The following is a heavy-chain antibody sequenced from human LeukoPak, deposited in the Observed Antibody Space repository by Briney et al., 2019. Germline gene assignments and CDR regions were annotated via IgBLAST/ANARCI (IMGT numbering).Heavy chain of an antibody. CDR2: ISSNGDTI. Sequence: GGSLRLSCSASGFTFSNYAMHWVRQAPGKGLEYVSVISSNGDTIYYADSVKGRFTISRDNSKNTLYLQMSSLRPEDTAVYYCVKSRYYGSGTRYLFDYWGQGTLVTVSS. J-gene: IGHJ4*02. CDR3: VKSRYYGSGTRYLFDY. D-gene: IGHD3-10*01. V-gene: IGHV3-64D*06. CDR1: GFTFSNYA.